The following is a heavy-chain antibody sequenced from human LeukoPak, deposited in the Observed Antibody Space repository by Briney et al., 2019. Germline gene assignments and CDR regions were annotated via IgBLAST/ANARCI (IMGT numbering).Heavy chain of an antibody. Sequence: SETLSLTCSVSGGSISTYYWSWIRQPPGKGLEWIGYIYYSGSTNYNPPLKSLVTISVDTSKNQFSLKLSSVTTADTAVYYCARGEGYSSGWYLYYFDYWGQGTLVTVSS. CDR1: GGSISTYY. CDR2: IYYSGST. CDR3: ARGEGYSSGWYLYYFDY. J-gene: IGHJ4*02. V-gene: IGHV4-59*01. D-gene: IGHD6-19*01.